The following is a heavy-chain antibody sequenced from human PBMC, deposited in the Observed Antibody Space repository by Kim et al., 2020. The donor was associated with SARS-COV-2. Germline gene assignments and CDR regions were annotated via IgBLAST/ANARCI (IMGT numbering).Heavy chain of an antibody. Sequence: SETLSLTCAVYGGSFSGYYWSWIRQPPGKGLECIGEINHSGSTNYNPSLKSRVTISVDTSKNQFSLKLSSVTAADTAVYYCARGRGSGYKSLLFDYWGQGTLVTVSS. CDR1: GGSFSGYY. D-gene: IGHD3-22*01. V-gene: IGHV4-34*01. CDR3: ARGRGSGYKSLLFDY. J-gene: IGHJ4*02. CDR2: INHSGST.